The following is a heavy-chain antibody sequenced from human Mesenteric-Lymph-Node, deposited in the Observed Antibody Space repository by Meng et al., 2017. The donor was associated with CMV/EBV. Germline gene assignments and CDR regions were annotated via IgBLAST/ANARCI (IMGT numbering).Heavy chain of an antibody. V-gene: IGHV1-8*03. CDR1: GYTFTSYD. CDR2: MNPNRGYT. Sequence: ASVKVSCKASGYTFTSYDINWVRQATGQGLEWMGWMNPNRGYTGYAQKFQDRVTITRNTSVNTAYMEVSSLRSEDTAVYYCVRGWELFDYWGQGTLVTVSS. CDR3: VRGWELFDY. J-gene: IGHJ4*02. D-gene: IGHD1-26*01.